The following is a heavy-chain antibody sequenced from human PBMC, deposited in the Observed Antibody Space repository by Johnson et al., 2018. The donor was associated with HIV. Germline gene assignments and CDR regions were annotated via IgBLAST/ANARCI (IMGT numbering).Heavy chain of an antibody. CDR2: ISTSGSTI. D-gene: IGHD3-10*01. CDR3: AREGFWGSGSYYNPDAFDI. Sequence: QVQLVESGGGLVKPGGSLRLSCAASGFTFRDYYMSWIRQAPGKGLEWVSYISTSGSTIYYADSVKGRFTISRDNAKNSLSLQMNSLRAEDTAVYYCAREGFWGSGSYYNPDAFDIWGQGTMVTVSS. V-gene: IGHV3-11*04. CDR1: GFTFRDYY. J-gene: IGHJ3*02.